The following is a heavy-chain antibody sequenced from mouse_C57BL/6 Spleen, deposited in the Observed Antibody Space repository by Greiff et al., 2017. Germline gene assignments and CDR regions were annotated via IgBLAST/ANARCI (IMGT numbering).Heavy chain of an antibody. Sequence: VQLQQSGPVLVKPGASVKISCKASGFTFTDYCIHWVKQSPGNGLEWIGDVYPDSGGTNYNQKFKGKATLTVDTSSSTAYMQLSSLTAEDSAVYYCARSGDYDDLDYWGQGTTLTVSS. CDR1: GFTFTDYC. V-gene: IGHV1-36*01. CDR3: ARSGDYDDLDY. CDR2: VYPDSGGT. J-gene: IGHJ2*01. D-gene: IGHD2-3*01.